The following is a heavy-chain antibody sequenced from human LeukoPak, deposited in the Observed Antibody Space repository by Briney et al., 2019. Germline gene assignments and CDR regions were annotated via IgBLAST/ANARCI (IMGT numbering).Heavy chain of an antibody. J-gene: IGHJ4*02. CDR1: GYTFTGYY. CDR3: ARGRYYYDSSGYWTIDY. V-gene: IGHV1-2*02. D-gene: IGHD3-22*01. CDR2: INPNSGGT. Sequence: EASVKVSCMASGYTFTGYYMHWVRQAPGPGLEWMGWINPNSGGTNYAQKFQGRVTMTRGTSISTAYMELSRLRSDDTAVYYCARGRYYYDSSGYWTIDYWGQGTLVTVSS.